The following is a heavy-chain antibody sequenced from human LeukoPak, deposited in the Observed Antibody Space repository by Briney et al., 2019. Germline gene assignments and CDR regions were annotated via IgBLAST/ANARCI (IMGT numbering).Heavy chain of an antibody. CDR3: ARGPSRDYYDSSGLDY. V-gene: IGHV4-39*07. CDR1: GGSISSSSYY. D-gene: IGHD3-22*01. Sequence: SETLSLTCTVPGGSISSSSYYWGWIRQPPGKGLEWIGSIYYSGSTYYNPSLKSRVTISVGTSKNQFSLKLSSVTAADTAVYYCARGPSRDYYDSSGLDYWGQGTLVTVSS. CDR2: IYYSGST. J-gene: IGHJ4*02.